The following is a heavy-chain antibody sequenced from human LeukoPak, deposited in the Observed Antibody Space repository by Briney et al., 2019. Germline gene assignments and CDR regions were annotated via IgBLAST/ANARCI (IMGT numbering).Heavy chain of an antibody. J-gene: IGHJ3*02. CDR3: AKGYQLLSGVGDAFDI. Sequence: GGSLRLSCAASGFTFDNYAMHWVRQAPGKGLEWVSGISWNSGSIGYADSVKGRFTISRDNAKNSLYLQMNSLRAEDMALYYCAKGYQLLSGVGDAFDIWGQGTMVTVSS. CDR1: GFTFDNYA. CDR2: ISWNSGSI. V-gene: IGHV3-9*03. D-gene: IGHD2-2*01.